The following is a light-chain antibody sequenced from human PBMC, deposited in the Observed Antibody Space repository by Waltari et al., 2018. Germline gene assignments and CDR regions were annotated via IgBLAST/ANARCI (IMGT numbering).Light chain of an antibody. CDR1: SPNIGAGSD. CDR2: GHD. Sequence: QSVLTQPPSVSGAPGQRGTISSTGSSPNIGAGSDVHRYQQLPGTAPKLLIYGHDNRPSGVPDRFSGSKSGTSASLAITGLQAEDEADYYCQAYDNSLNGLVFGGGTKLTVL. V-gene: IGLV1-40*01. J-gene: IGLJ2*01. CDR3: QAYDNSLNGLV.